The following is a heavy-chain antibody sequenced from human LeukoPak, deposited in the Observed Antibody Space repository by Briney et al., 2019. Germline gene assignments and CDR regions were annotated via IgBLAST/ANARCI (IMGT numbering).Heavy chain of an antibody. Sequence: SVKVSCKASGGTFSSYAISWVRQAPGQGLEWMGGIIPIFGTANYAQKFQGRVTITTDESTSTAYMELSSLRSEDTAVYYCAKSRDCSSTSCPSYCYYMDVWGKGTTVTVSS. V-gene: IGHV1-69*05. J-gene: IGHJ6*03. D-gene: IGHD2-2*01. CDR1: GGTFSSYA. CDR3: AKSRDCSSTSCPSYCYYMDV. CDR2: IIPIFGTA.